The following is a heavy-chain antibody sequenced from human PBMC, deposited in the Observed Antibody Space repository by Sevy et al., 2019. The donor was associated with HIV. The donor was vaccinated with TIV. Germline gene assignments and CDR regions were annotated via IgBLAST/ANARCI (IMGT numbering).Heavy chain of an antibody. D-gene: IGHD4-4*01. Sequence: ASVKVSCKASGYTFTSYGISWVRQAPGQGLEWMGWISAYNGNTNYAQKLQGRVTMTTDTSTSTAYMELRSLRSDDTAVYYCARSLGNYPVHWFDSWGQGTLVTVSS. J-gene: IGHJ5*01. CDR1: GYTFTSYG. CDR2: ISAYNGNT. V-gene: IGHV1-18*01. CDR3: ARSLGNYPVHWFDS.